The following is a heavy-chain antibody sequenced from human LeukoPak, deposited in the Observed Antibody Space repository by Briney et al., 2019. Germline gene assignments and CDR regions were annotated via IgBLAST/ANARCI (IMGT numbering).Heavy chain of an antibody. CDR3: ARGRDYGDNPYYYYGMDV. Sequence: ASVTVSCKASGYTFPSNGIIWVRQAPGQGFEWMGWISAYNGDTNYAHKLQGRVTMTTDTSTSTVYMELRSLRSDDTAVYYCARGRDYGDNPYYYYGMDVWGQGTTVTVSS. CDR2: ISAYNGDT. CDR1: GYTFPSNG. V-gene: IGHV1-18*01. D-gene: IGHD4-17*01. J-gene: IGHJ6*02.